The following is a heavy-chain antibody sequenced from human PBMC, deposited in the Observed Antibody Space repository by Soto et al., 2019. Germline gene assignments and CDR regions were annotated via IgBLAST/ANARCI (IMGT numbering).Heavy chain of an antibody. CDR3: ATLVRVYSTCNHIX. CDR2: INTSGGST. Sequence: ASVKVSCKASGYTFTSYYRHWVRQAPGQGLEWMGIINTSGGSTRYAQKLQGRVTMTRETSTSTVYMELSSLRSEDTAVYYCATLVRVYSTCNHIXWGEGTTVTVSX. V-gene: IGHV1-46*01. CDR1: GYTFTSYY. D-gene: IGHD6-13*01. J-gene: IGHJ4*02.